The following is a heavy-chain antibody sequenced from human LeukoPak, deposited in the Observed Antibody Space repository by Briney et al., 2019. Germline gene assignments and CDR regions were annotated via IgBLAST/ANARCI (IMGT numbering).Heavy chain of an antibody. CDR1: GGSINSYY. J-gene: IGHJ4*02. Sequence: SETLSLTCTVSGGSINSYYWSWNRQPAGKGLEWIGRIYTSGSTNYNPSLKSRVTISVDTSKNQFSLKLSSVTAADTAVYYCPRHAPDYDILTGYYKAAFDYWGQGTLVTVSS. V-gene: IGHV4-4*07. CDR3: PRHAPDYDILTGYYKAAFDY. CDR2: IYTSGST. D-gene: IGHD3-9*01.